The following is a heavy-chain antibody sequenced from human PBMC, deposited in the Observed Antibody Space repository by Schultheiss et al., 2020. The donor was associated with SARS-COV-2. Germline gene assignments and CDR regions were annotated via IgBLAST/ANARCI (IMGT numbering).Heavy chain of an antibody. CDR2: IKPDGSEK. CDR3: AYGGYFFDY. V-gene: IGHV3-7*03. Sequence: GGSLRLSCAASGFTFSSHWMNWVRQAPGKGLEWVANIKPDGSEKYYVDSVKGRFTISRDNAKNSLYLQMNSLRAEDSAVYYCAYGGYFFDYWGQGTLVTVSS. CDR1: GFTFSSHW. J-gene: IGHJ4*02. D-gene: IGHD4-23*01.